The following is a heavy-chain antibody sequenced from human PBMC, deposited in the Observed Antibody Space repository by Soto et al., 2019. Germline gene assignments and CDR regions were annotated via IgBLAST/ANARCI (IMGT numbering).Heavy chain of an antibody. CDR1: GDSLSSNSAA. J-gene: IGHJ6*02. CDR2: TYYTSMWYN. D-gene: IGHD6-19*01. CDR3: ARGMYHSSGWSRTTDYYYGMDV. Sequence: SQTPSLTCVMSGDSLSSNSAAWNWITPSPSRSLEWLRRTYYTSMWYNDYAVSVKSRITINPDTSKNQFSLQLNSVTPEYTAVYYCARGMYHSSGWSRTTDYYYGMDVWGQGTSVTVSS. V-gene: IGHV6-1*01.